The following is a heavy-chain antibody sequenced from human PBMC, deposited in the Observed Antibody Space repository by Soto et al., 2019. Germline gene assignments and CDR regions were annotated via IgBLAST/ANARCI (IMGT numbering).Heavy chain of an antibody. Sequence: EVPLGESGAGLVQPGGSLRLSCAASGFTFSTYWIHWVRQAPWKGLVWVSRINSDGRITNYADSVKGRFTISRDNAKNTLCLQMNRLRAEDTAVYYCARDRLRGGSDRVFCGQGTTVTVSS. CDR3: ARDRLRGGSDRVF. V-gene: IGHV3-74*01. CDR1: GFTFSTYW. CDR2: INSDGRIT. D-gene: IGHD2-21*01. J-gene: IGHJ6*02.